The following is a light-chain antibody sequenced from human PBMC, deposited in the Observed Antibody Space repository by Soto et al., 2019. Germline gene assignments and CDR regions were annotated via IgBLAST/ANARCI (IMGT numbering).Light chain of an antibody. Sequence: DIQMTQSPSSLSASVGDRVTITCRASQGINSYLNWYQDKPGKAPKLLIYAASSLQSGVPSRFSGSGSGTDFTLTISSLQPEDLANYYCQHSYVTPITFGPGTKVDI. J-gene: IGKJ3*01. CDR2: AAS. V-gene: IGKV1-39*01. CDR1: QGINSY. CDR3: QHSYVTPIT.